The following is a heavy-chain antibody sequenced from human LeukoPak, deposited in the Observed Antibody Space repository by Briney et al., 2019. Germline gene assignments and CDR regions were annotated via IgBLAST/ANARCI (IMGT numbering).Heavy chain of an antibody. CDR1: GFTFSSYA. J-gene: IGHJ5*02. V-gene: IGHV3-23*01. CDR3: AKGLDVNKGYWFDP. CDR2: ISGSGGST. Sequence: GGSLRLSCAASGFTFSSYAMSWVRQAPGKGLEWVSTISGSGGSTYYADSVKGRFTISRDNSKSALFLQMNSLRAEDTAVYYCAKGLDVNKGYWFDPWSQGTLVTVSS. D-gene: IGHD1-1*01.